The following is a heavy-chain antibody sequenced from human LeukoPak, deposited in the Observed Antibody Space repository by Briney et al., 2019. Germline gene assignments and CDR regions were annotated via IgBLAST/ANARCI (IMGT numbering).Heavy chain of an antibody. V-gene: IGHV1-46*03. CDR3: ARDFGWWELLSWFDP. J-gene: IGHJ5*02. CDR1: GGTFSSYA. Sequence: ASVKVSCKASGGTFSSYAISWVRQAPGQGLEWMGIINPSGGSTSYAQKFQGRVTMTRDTSTSTVYMELSSLRSEDTAVYYCARDFGWWELLSWFDPWGQGTLVTVSS. D-gene: IGHD1-26*01. CDR2: INPSGGST.